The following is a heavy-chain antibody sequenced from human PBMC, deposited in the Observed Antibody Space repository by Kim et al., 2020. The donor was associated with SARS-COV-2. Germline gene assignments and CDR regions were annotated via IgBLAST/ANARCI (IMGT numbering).Heavy chain of an antibody. Sequence: SETLSLTCTVSGGSISGYYWSWIRQPPGKGLEWIGYIYYSGSTNHNPSLKSRVTISVDTSKNQFSLKLSSVTAADTAVYYCARSYSSSGYYYYGMDVWG. D-gene: IGHD6-6*01. CDR1: GGSISGYY. CDR2: IYYSGST. V-gene: IGHV4-59*01. CDR3: ARSYSSSGYYYYGMDV. J-gene: IGHJ6*02.